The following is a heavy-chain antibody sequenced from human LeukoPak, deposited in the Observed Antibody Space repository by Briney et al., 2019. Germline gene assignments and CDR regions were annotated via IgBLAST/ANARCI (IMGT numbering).Heavy chain of an antibody. D-gene: IGHD3-9*01. CDR1: GFTFDDYA. CDR3: AKAPTYDILTGSSHYFDY. V-gene: IGHV3-9*01. J-gene: IGHJ4*02. Sequence: GGSLRLSCAASGFTFDDYAMHWVRQAPGKGLDWVSGISWNSGNIGYSDSVKGRFTISRDNAKNSLYLQMNSLRAEDTALYYCAKAPTYDILTGSSHYFDYWGQGTLVTVSS. CDR2: ISWNSGNI.